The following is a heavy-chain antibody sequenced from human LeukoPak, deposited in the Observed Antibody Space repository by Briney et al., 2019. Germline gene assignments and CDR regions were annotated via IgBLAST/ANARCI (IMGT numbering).Heavy chain of an antibody. V-gene: IGHV3-48*03. CDR2: ISSSGSTI. Sequence: GGSLRLSCAASGFTFSSYEMNWVRQAPGKGLEWVSYISSSGSTIYYADSVKGRFTISRDNAKNSLYLQMNSLRAEDTAVYYCARTMATITPFFDYWGQGTLVTVSS. J-gene: IGHJ4*02. D-gene: IGHD5-24*01. CDR1: GFTFSSYE. CDR3: ARTMATITPFFDY.